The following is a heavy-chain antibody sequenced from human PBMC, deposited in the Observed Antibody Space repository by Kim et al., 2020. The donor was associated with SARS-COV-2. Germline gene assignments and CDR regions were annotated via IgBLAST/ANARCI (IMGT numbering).Heavy chain of an antibody. Sequence: SETLSLTCTVYGGSISSGGYYWSWIRQHPGKGLEWIGYIYYSGSTYYNPSLKSRVTISVDTSKNQFSLKLSSVTAAATAMYYWARDSSYFTVYYKWWFGTWGQRAPVTVSS. V-gene: IGHV4-31*03. D-gene: IGHD3-9*01. J-gene: IGHJ5*02. CDR3: ARDSSYFTVYYKWWFGT. CDR1: GGSISSGGYY. CDR2: IYYSGST.